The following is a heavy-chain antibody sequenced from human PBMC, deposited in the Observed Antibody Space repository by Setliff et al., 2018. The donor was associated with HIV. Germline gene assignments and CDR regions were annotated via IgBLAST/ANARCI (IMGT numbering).Heavy chain of an antibody. CDR1: GGPIRSPNW. D-gene: IGHD6-13*01. V-gene: IGHV4-4*02. J-gene: IGHJ4*02. CDR2: IFHGGNT. Sequence: PSATLSLTCTVSGGPIRSPNWWSWVRQPPGKGLEWIGEIFHGGNTNYSPSLESRVTLSVDKSKNQFSLRLSSVTAADTAVYYCATLAAAGESYDYWGQGSLVTVSS. CDR3: ATLAAAGESYDY.